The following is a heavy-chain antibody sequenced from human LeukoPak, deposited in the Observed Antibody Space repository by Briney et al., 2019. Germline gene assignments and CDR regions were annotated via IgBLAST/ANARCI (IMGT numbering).Heavy chain of an antibody. CDR2: ISGSGGST. Sequence: GGSLRLSCAASGFTFSSCAMSWVRQAPGKGLEWVSAISGSGGSTYYADSVKGRFTISRDNSKNTLYLQMNSLRAEDTAVYYCPVAATPDRVPNWFDPWGQGTLVTVSS. V-gene: IGHV3-23*01. J-gene: IGHJ5*02. CDR3: PVAATPDRVPNWFDP. CDR1: GFTFSSCA. D-gene: IGHD2-15*01.